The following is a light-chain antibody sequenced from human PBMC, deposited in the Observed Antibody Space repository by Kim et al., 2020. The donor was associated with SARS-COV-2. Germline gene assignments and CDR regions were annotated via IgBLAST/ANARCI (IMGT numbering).Light chain of an antibody. Sequence: SLAPGERATLSCGASQSVAHYFAWYQQKPGQAPRLLIYDSSIRAPGIPARFSGSGSGTDFTLTISNVEPEDLAVYYCQQRSTSTSFGQGTRLEIK. CDR2: DSS. J-gene: IGKJ5*01. CDR1: QSVAHY. V-gene: IGKV3-11*01. CDR3: QQRSTSTS.